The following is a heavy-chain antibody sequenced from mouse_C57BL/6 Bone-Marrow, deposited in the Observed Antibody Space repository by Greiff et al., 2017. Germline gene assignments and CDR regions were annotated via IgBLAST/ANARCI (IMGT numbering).Heavy chain of an antibody. V-gene: IGHV2-9-1*01. CDR1: GFSLTSYA. CDR2: IWTGGGT. CDR3: ARMYYSNYPWFAY. J-gene: IGHJ3*01. D-gene: IGHD2-5*01. Sequence: QVQLQQSGPGLVAPSQSLSITCTVSGFSLTSYAISWVRQPPGKGLEWLGVIWTGGGTNYYSAPKSRLSSNKDNSKSQVLLKMNNLQTDDTDRYDSARMYYSNYPWFAYWGTGTLVTVSA.